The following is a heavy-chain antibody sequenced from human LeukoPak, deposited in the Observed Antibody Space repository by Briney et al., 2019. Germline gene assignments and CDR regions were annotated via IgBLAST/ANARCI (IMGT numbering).Heavy chain of an antibody. V-gene: IGHV1-69*05. J-gene: IGHJ5*02. CDR1: GISFSNYA. CDR2: ISASCGTA. D-gene: IGHD3-3*01. CDR3: ARGPPIFGVNLGPQFDP. Sequence: HGASVKLSWTASGISFSNYAISWVRQAPGQGLEWVGGISASCGTANYAQKFQGRVTITTDDSTSTAYMEMSRLRAEDTAVYYCARGPPIFGVNLGPQFDPWGQGTLVTVSS.